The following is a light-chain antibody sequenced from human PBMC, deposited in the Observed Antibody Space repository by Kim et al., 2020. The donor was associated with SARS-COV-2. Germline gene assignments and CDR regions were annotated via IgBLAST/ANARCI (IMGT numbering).Light chain of an antibody. Sequence: DIQMTQSPSSLSASVGDRVTISCRASQDIRKNLAWFQQKPGKAPKSLMYSASSLESGVPSKFSGSGSGTVFTLTIYSLQPEDFATYYCQQDEAYPLTFGGGTKVDIK. CDR1: QDIRKN. CDR2: SAS. CDR3: QQDEAYPLT. J-gene: IGKJ4*01. V-gene: IGKV1-16*02.